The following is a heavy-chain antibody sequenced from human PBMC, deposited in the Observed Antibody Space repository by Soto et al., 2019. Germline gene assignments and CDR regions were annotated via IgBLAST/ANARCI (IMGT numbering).Heavy chain of an antibody. D-gene: IGHD2-21*02. Sequence: GGSLRLSCTASGITFSNYAMTWVRQAPGKGLEWVSSISGRGGSRYDADSVKGRFAISRDNFKNTLYLQMNSLGAEDTAIYYCATPAGSTSDWYSHWYDYWGQGTLVTVSS. V-gene: IGHV3-23*01. J-gene: IGHJ4*02. CDR1: GITFSNYA. CDR3: ATPAGSTSDWYSHWYDY. CDR2: ISGRGGSR.